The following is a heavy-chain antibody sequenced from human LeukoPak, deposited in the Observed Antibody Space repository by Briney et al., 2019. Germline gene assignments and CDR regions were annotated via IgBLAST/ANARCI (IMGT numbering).Heavy chain of an antibody. Sequence: SETLSLTCDVSGGSITQTNYWSWVRQPPGKGLEWTGEVNLQGGTNYNPSLLRRVALSVDTSANHLSLQMTTVAAADTAVSFCAREGGSYRPLDYSGQGTLVSVSS. D-gene: IGHD3-16*02. J-gene: IGHJ4*02. CDR3: AREGGSYRPLDY. CDR2: VNLQGGT. CDR1: GGSITQTNY. V-gene: IGHV4-4*02.